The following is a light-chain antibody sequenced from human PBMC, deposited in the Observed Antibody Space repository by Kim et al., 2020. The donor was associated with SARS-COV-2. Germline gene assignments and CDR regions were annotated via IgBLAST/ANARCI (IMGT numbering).Light chain of an antibody. Sequence: EVVLTQSPATLSLSPGEIATLSCRASQSFSSNYLAWYQQRPGQAPRLLIYGASNRATGIPDRFSGSGSGTDFSLAISRLEPEDFAVYFCQQFHILPWTFGRGTKVDIK. CDR2: GAS. CDR1: QSFSSNY. V-gene: IGKV3-20*01. CDR3: QQFHILPWT. J-gene: IGKJ1*01.